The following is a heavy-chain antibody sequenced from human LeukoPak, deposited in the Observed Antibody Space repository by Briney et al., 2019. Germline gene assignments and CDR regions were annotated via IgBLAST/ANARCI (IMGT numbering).Heavy chain of an antibody. CDR2: IYYSGST. Sequence: SETLSLTCTVSGGSISGSSYYWGWIRQPPGKGLEWIGNIYYSGSTYYNPSLKSRVTISVDTSKNQFSLKLGSVTAADTAVYYCAREMQDKSLQWIGELKKYYYYYMDVWGKGTTVIVSS. V-gene: IGHV4-39*07. J-gene: IGHJ6*03. D-gene: IGHD3-10*01. CDR3: AREMQDKSLQWIGELKKYYYYYMDV. CDR1: GGSISGSSYY.